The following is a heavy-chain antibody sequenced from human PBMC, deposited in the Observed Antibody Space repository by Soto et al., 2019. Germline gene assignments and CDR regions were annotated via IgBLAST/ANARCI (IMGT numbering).Heavy chain of an antibody. Sequence: PSETLSLTCAVSGGSISSSNWWSWVRQPPGKGLEWIGEIYHSGSINYNPSLKSRVTISVDKSKNQFSLKLSSVTAADTAVYYCARAPTGQRTPFLDYWGQGTLVTVSS. D-gene: IGHD3-3*02. CDR3: ARAPTGQRTPFLDY. CDR1: GGSISSSNW. J-gene: IGHJ4*02. V-gene: IGHV4-4*02. CDR2: IYHSGSI.